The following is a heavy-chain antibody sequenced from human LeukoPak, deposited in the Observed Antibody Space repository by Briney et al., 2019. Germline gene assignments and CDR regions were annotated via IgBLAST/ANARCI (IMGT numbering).Heavy chain of an antibody. J-gene: IGHJ6*02. CDR2: IYSGGST. V-gene: IGHV3-53*01. Sequence: GGSLRLSCAASGFTVSSNYMSWVRQAPGKGLEWVSVIYSGGSTYYADSVKGRFTISRDNAKNSLYLQMNSLRAEDTAVYYCARDYDSSGYYWYYYYGMDVWGQGTTVTVSS. CDR1: GFTVSSNY. CDR3: ARDYDSSGYYWYYYYGMDV. D-gene: IGHD3-22*01.